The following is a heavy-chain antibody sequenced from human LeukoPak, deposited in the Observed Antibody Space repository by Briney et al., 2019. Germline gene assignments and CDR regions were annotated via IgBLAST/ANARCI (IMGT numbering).Heavy chain of an antibody. CDR2: IKSDGST. Sequence: LGGSLRLSCAASGFTFSTYWMHWVRQAPGKWLVWVSRIKSDGSTNYADSVKGRFTISRDNANNTLSLQMNSLRPEDTGVYYCARAPSEIGGYYPEYFRHWGQGTLVTVSS. D-gene: IGHD3-22*01. CDR1: GFTFSTYW. CDR3: ARAPSEIGGYYPEYFRH. J-gene: IGHJ1*01. V-gene: IGHV3-74*01.